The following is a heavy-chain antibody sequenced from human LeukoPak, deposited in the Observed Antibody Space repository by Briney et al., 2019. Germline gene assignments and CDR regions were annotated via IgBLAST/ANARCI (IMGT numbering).Heavy chain of an antibody. CDR3: AKSRSAMVTIFDY. V-gene: IGHV3-23*01. D-gene: IGHD5-18*01. CDR1: GFLFSNYA. CDR2: ISGSGVST. J-gene: IGHJ4*02. Sequence: GGSLRLSCAASGFLFSNYAMNWVRQAPGKGLEWVSVISGSGVSTYYADSVKGRFTISRDNSKSTLYLQMNSLRAEHTAVYYCAKSRSAMVTIFDYWGQGTLVTVSS.